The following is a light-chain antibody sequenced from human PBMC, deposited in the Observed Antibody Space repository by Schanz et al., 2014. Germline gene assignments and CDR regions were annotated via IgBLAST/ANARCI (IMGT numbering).Light chain of an antibody. J-gene: IGLJ3*02. CDR2: EAS. CDR3: SSYTSSSTRV. V-gene: IGLV2-8*01. Sequence: QSALTQPASVSGSLGQSVTISCTGTSSDVGDYNYVSWYQQHPGKAPKLMIYEASKRPSGVPDRFSGSKSGNTASLTVSGLQAEDEADYYCSSYTSSSTRVFGGGTKLTV. CDR1: SSDVGDYNY.